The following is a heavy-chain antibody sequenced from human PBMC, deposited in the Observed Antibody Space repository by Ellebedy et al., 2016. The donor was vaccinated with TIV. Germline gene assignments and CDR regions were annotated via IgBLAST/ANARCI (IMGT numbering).Heavy chain of an antibody. CDR3: VRESKYCNRDNRLICHKGAPQY. D-gene: IGHD2/OR15-2a*01. CDR2: ISNSGTT. J-gene: IGHJ1*01. V-gene: IGHV4-30-4*08. CDR1: GASVNSDYVY. Sequence: SETLSLXXDVSGASVNSDYVYWSWIRQFPGKGLELIGYISNSGTTDYHPSLKSRVLMSIDTSKNQFSLHLTSVTAADTATYFCVRESKYCNRDNRLICHKGAPQYWGRGTHVTVSS.